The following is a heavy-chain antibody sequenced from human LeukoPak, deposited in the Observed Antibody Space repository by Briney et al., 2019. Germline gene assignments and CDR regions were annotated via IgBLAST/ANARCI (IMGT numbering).Heavy chain of an antibody. CDR3: ARLIPPNYYDILTGYYTDYWYFDL. CDR2: INHSGST. V-gene: IGHV4-34*01. Sequence: SETLSLTCAVYGGSFSGYYWSWIRQPPGKGLEWIGEINHSGSTNYNPSLKSRVTISVDTSKNQFSLKLSSVTAADTAVYYCARLIPPNYYDILTGYYTDYWYFDLWGRGTLVTVSS. D-gene: IGHD3-9*01. CDR1: GGSFSGYY. J-gene: IGHJ2*01.